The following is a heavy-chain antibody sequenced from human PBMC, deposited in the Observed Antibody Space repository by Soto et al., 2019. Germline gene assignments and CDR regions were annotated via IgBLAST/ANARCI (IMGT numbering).Heavy chain of an antibody. CDR2: ISYDGSNK. J-gene: IGHJ4*02. V-gene: IGHV3-30*18. Sequence: LRLPSAASGFTFSSYGMHWVRQAPGKGLEWVAVISYDGSNKYYADSVKGRFTISRDNSKNTLYLQMNSLRAEDTAVYYCAKGSEYYDFWSGYTSTPFYFDYWGQGTLVTVSS. CDR3: AKGSEYYDFWSGYTSTPFYFDY. CDR1: GFTFSSYG. D-gene: IGHD3-3*01.